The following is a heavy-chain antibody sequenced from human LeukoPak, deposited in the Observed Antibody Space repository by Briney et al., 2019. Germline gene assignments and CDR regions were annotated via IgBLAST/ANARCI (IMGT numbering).Heavy chain of an antibody. CDR1: GGTFSSYA. D-gene: IGHD3-22*01. Sequence: GASVKVSCKASGGTFSSYAISWVRQAPGQGLEWMGRIIPIFGTANYAQKFQGRVTITTDESTSTAYMELSSLRSEDTAVYYCARDRPDYYDSSGYRLVYWGQGTLVTVSS. J-gene: IGHJ4*02. V-gene: IGHV1-69*05. CDR3: ARDRPDYYDSSGYRLVY. CDR2: IIPIFGTA.